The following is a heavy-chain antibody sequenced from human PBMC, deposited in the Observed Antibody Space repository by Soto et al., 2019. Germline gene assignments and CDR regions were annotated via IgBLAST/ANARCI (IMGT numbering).Heavy chain of an antibody. D-gene: IGHD2-2*01. J-gene: IGHJ3*02. CDR3: ASYCSSTSCHDAFDI. CDR1: GYSFTSYW. CDR2: IYPGDSDT. V-gene: IGHV5-51*01. Sequence: PGESLKISCKGSGYSFTSYWIGWVRQMPGKGLEWMGIIYPGDSDTRYSPSFQGQVTISADKSISTAYLQWSSLKASDTAMYYCASYCSSTSCHDAFDIWGQGTMVTVSS.